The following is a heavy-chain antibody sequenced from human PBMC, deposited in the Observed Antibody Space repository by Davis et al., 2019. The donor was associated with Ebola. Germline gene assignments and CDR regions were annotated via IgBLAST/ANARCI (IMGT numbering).Heavy chain of an antibody. CDR2: INSDGRTT. D-gene: IGHD5-12*01. J-gene: IGHJ6*02. V-gene: IGHV3-74*01. Sequence: GESLKISCAASGFTFSSYWMHWVRQAPGKGLVWVSRINSDGRTTAYADSVKGRFTISRDNAKNSLYLQMNSLRGEDTALYYCASGDGCGSSYDMDVWGQGTTVTVSS. CDR1: GFTFSSYW. CDR3: ASGDGCGSSYDMDV.